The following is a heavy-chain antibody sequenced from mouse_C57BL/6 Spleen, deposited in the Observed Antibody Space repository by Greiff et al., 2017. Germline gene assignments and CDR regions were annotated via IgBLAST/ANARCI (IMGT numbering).Heavy chain of an antibody. Sequence: EVQLQQSVAELVRPGASVKLSCTASGFNIKNTYMPWVKQRPEQGLEWIGRIDPANGNTKYAPKFQGKATITADTSSNTAYLQLSSLTSEDTAIYYCARSFTTGDAMDYWGQGTSVTVSS. V-gene: IGHV14-3*01. CDR1: GFNIKNTY. J-gene: IGHJ4*01. CDR3: ARSFTTGDAMDY. CDR2: IDPANGNT.